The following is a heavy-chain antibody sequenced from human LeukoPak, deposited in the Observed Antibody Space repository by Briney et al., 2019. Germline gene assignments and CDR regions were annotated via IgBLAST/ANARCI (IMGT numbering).Heavy chain of an antibody. D-gene: IGHD3-10*01. V-gene: IGHV3-21*01. CDR3: ARDLEYYYGSGSTCFDY. Sequence: GGSLRLSCAASGFTFSSYSMNWVRQAPGKGLEWVSSISSSSSYIYYADSVKGRFTISRDNAKNSLYLQMNSLRAEDRAVYYCARDLEYYYGSGSTCFDYWGQGTLVTVSS. J-gene: IGHJ4*02. CDR2: ISSSSSYI. CDR1: GFTFSSYS.